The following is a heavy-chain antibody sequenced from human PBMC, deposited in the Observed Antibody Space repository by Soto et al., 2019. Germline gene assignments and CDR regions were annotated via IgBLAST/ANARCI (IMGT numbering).Heavy chain of an antibody. CDR1: GFTFSSYW. CDR3: ARDIRFLEWLPHNLYGFYMAV. CDR2: INSDGSST. V-gene: IGHV3-74*01. J-gene: IGHJ6*03. Sequence: PGGSLRLSCAASGFTFSSYWMHWVRQAPGKGLVWVSRINSDGSSTSYADSVKGRFTISRDNAKNTLYLQMNSLRAEDTAVYYCARDIRFLEWLPHNLYGFYMAVWGKGTTVTVSS. D-gene: IGHD3-3*01.